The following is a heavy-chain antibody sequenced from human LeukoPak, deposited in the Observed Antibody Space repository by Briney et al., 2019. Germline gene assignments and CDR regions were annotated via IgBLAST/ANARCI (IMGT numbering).Heavy chain of an antibody. V-gene: IGHV3-48*03. Sequence: GGSLRLSCAASGFTFSNYEMNWVRQAPGKGLEWVSYISSSGSTIYYADSVKGRFTISRDNAKNSLYLQMNSLREDTAVYYCARGWGERGKCRGGTCNNPQFDYWGRGTLVTVSS. CDR2: ISSSGSTI. J-gene: IGHJ4*02. D-gene: IGHD2-15*01. CDR1: GFTFSNYE. CDR3: ARGWGERGKCRGGTCNNPQFDY.